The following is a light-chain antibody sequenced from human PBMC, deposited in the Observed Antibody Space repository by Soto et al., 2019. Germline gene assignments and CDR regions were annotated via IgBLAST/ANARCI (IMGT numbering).Light chain of an antibody. CDR1: QGIASY. CDR3: QQLNSYPLT. J-gene: IGKJ4*01. Sequence: IQMPQSPSTLSASVGERVTITCRASQGIASYLAWYQQKPGQAPNLLIYAASTLQSGVPSRFSGSGSGTDFTLTISSLQPEDFATYYCQQLNSYPLTFGGGTKVDIK. CDR2: AAS. V-gene: IGKV1-9*01.